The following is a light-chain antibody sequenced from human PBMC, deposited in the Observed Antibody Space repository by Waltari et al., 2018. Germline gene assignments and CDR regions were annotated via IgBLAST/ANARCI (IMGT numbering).Light chain of an antibody. J-gene: IGKJ4*01. CDR3: QQANSFPN. Sequence: DIQMTQSPSSVSASVGDRVTITCRASQDVSSWLAWYQQKPGEAPKLLIFAASSLKSGVPSRFSGSGSGTDFTLTFSSLQPEDFATYYCQQANSFPNFGGGTRVEIK. V-gene: IGKV1-12*01. CDR2: AAS. CDR1: QDVSSW.